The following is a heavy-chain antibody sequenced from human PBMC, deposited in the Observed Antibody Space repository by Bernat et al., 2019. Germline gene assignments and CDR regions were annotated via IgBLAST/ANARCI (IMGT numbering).Heavy chain of an antibody. D-gene: IGHD6-13*01. Sequence: QVQLVESGGGVVQPGRSLRLSCAASGFTFSSYGMHGVRQAPGKGLEWVAVIWYDGSNKYYADSVKGRFTISRDNSKNTLYLQMNSLRAEDTAVYYCARGYSSSWSAFFDYWGQGTLVTVSS. CDR2: IWYDGSNK. CDR3: ARGYSSSWSAFFDY. CDR1: GFTFSSYG. J-gene: IGHJ4*02. V-gene: IGHV3-33*01.